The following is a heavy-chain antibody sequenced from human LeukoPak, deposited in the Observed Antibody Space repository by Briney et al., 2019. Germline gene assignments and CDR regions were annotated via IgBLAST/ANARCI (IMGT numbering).Heavy chain of an antibody. D-gene: IGHD3-3*01. Sequence: ASVKVSCKASGYTFTSYGISWVRQAPGQGLEWTGWISAYNGNTNYAQKLQGRVTMTTDTSTSTAYMELRSLRSDDTAVYYCARGGPYDCWSGYTNFDYWGQGTLVTVSS. CDR3: ARGGPYDCWSGYTNFDY. CDR1: GYTFTSYG. J-gene: IGHJ4*02. CDR2: ISAYNGNT. V-gene: IGHV1-18*01.